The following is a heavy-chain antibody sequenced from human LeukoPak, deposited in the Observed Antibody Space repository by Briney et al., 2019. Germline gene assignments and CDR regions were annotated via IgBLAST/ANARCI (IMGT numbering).Heavy chain of an antibody. CDR1: GGTFSSYA. V-gene: IGHV1-69*13. CDR3: ARDRGYSGGEDY. CDR2: IISIFGTA. Sequence: GASVKVSCKASGGTFSSYAISWVRQAPGQGLEWMGGIISIFGTANYAQKFQGRVTITADESTSTAYMELSSLRSEDTAVYYCARDRGYSGGEDYWGQGTLVTVSS. D-gene: IGHD5-12*01. J-gene: IGHJ4*02.